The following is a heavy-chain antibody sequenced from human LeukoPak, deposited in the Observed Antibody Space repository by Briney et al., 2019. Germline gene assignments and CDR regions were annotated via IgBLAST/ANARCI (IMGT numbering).Heavy chain of an antibody. J-gene: IGHJ4*02. D-gene: IGHD1-26*01. CDR1: GYTFTSYA. CDR3: ARDSGSGSNDY. V-gene: IGHV1-3*01. Sequence: ASVKVSCKASGYTFTSYAMHWVRQAPAQRLEWMGWISAGNGNTKYSQNFQGRVTFISNTSATTAFMELSSLRSEDAAVYYCARDSGSGSNDYWGQGTQVTVSS. CDR2: ISAGNGNT.